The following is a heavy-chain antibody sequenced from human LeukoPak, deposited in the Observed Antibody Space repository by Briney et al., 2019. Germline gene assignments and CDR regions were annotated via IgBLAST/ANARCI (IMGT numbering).Heavy chain of an antibody. V-gene: IGHV1-69*05. CDR2: IIPIFGTA. CDR3: ARDLLTVLAAAGSGGTYYFDY. CDR1: GGTFSSYA. J-gene: IGHJ4*02. D-gene: IGHD6-13*01. Sequence: SVKVSCKASGGTFSSYAISWVRQAPGQGLEWMGRIIPIFGTANYAQKFQGRVTITTDESTNTAYMELSSLRSEDTAVYYCARDLLTVLAAAGSGGTYYFDYWGQGTLVTVSS.